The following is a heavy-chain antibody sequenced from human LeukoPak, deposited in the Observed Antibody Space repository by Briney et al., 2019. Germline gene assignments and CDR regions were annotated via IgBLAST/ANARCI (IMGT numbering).Heavy chain of an antibody. CDR3: ARHSVITSRIAARILDY. J-gene: IGHJ4*02. Sequence: GESLKISCKGSGYSFTSYWIGWVRQMPGKGLEWMGIIYPGDSDTRYSPPFQGQVTISADKSISTAYLQWSSLKASDTAMYYCARHSVITSRIAARILDYWGQGTLVTVSS. CDR2: IYPGDSDT. CDR1: GYSFTSYW. D-gene: IGHD6-6*01. V-gene: IGHV5-51*01.